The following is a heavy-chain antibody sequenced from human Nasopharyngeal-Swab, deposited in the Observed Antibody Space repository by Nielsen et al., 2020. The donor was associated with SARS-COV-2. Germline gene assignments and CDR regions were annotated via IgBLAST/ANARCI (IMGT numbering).Heavy chain of an antibody. CDR1: GGSISSSTYY. J-gene: IGHJ4*02. D-gene: IGHD1-26*01. CDR3: ASIRRATYVN. CDR2: RYYNVTT. V-gene: IGHV4-39*01. Sequence: SETLSLTCTVSGGSISSSTYYWGWIRQPPGTGLEWIGSRYYNVTTYYNPPLKSRVIISVDMSKNQFSLKLSSVTAADTAVYYCASIRRATYVNWGQGTLVTVSS.